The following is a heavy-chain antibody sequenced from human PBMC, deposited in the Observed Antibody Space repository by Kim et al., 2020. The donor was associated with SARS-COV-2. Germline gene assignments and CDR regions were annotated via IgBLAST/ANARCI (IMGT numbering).Heavy chain of an antibody. Sequence: GGSLRLSCAASGFTFSSYGMHWVRQAPGKGLEWVAVISYDGSNKYYADSVKGRFTISRDNSKNTLYLQMNSLRAEDTAVYYCAVDGKSYGMDVWGQGTTVTVSS. J-gene: IGHJ6*02. V-gene: IGHV3-30*03. D-gene: IGHD4-17*01. CDR2: ISYDGSNK. CDR1: GFTFSSYG. CDR3: AVDGKSYGMDV.